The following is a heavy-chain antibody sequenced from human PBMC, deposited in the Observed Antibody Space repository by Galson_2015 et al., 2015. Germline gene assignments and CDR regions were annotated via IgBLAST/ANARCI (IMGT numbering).Heavy chain of an antibody. CDR2: IIPIFGTA. Sequence: SVKVSCKASGGTFSSYAISWVRQAPGQGLEWTGGIIPIFGTANYAQKFQGRVTITADESTSTAYMELSSLRSEDTAVYYCASPEAIAYYYYGMDVWGQGTTVTVSS. V-gene: IGHV1-69*13. D-gene: IGHD2-21*01. CDR1: GGTFSSYA. J-gene: IGHJ6*02. CDR3: ASPEAIAYYYYGMDV.